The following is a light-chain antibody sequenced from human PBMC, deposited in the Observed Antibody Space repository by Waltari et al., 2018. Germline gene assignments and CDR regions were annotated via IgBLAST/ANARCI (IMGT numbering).Light chain of an antibody. Sequence: DIHMLQPPSSVSASVGGRLNITCRARQDIGSWLAWYQLKPGKAPKFLIYAASSLQRGVPSRFSGSGSGTDFTLTISSLEPEDFATYDCQQAHSFPLTFGGGTKVEIK. CDR1: QDIGSW. CDR3: QQAHSFPLT. V-gene: IGKV1-12*01. CDR2: AAS. J-gene: IGKJ4*01.